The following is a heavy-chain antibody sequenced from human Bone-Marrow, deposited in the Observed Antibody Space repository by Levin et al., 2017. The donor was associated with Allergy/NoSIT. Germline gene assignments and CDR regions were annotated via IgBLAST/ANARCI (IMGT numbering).Heavy chain of an antibody. J-gene: IGHJ6*02. Sequence: SGPTLVKPTQTLTLTCSFSGFSLTTTKMSVNWIRQPPGKALEWLARIDWDDDKLYSTSLRTRLSISKDTSKNQVVLTMTNLDPLDTGTYYCARIGPVATGYYGMDVWGQGTTVTVSS. CDR3: ARIGPVATGYYGMDV. CDR2: IDWDDDK. V-gene: IGHV2-70*04. D-gene: IGHD3/OR15-3a*01. CDR1: GFSLTTTKMS.